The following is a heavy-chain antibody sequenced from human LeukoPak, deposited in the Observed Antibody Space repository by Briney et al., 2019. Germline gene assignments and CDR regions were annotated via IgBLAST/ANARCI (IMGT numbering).Heavy chain of an antibody. Sequence: KPSEALSLTCTVSGGSISSGNYYWSWIRQPAGKGLEWIGRIYTSGSTSYNPTLKSRVTISADMSKNQLSLKLSSVTAADTAVYYCARESDLSNYDRTDYWGPGTLVTVSS. D-gene: IGHD4/OR15-4a*01. CDR2: IYTSGST. V-gene: IGHV4-61*02. J-gene: IGHJ4*02. CDR3: ARESDLSNYDRTDY. CDR1: GGSISSGNYY.